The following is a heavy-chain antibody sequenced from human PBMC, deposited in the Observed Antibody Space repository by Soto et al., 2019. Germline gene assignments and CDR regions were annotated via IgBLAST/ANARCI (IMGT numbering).Heavy chain of an antibody. CDR1: GFTFSHYA. Sequence: GGSLRLSCAASGFTFSHYAMHWVRQAPGKGLEWVAATWYDGDTRYYSDSVKGRFTISRDNSKTTLFLQMDSLRPEDTAVYYCTRSPILFRGIIIPNTFDFWGQGTLVTVSS. V-gene: IGHV3-33*01. J-gene: IGHJ4*02. CDR2: TWYDGDTR. CDR3: TRSPILFRGIIIPNTFDF. D-gene: IGHD3-10*01.